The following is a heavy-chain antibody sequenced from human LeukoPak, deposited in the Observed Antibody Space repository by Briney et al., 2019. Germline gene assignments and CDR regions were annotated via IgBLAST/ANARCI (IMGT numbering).Heavy chain of an antibody. D-gene: IGHD6-19*01. CDR3: TRVDSSGGY. V-gene: IGHV3-49*04. CDR1: GFTFGDYA. Sequence: GGSLRLSCTASGFTFGDYAISWVRQAPGKGPEGVGFIRSKAYGGTTEYAASVKGRITISRDDSKSIAYLQMNSLKTEDTAVYYCTRVDSSGGYWGQGTLVTVSS. J-gene: IGHJ4*02. CDR2: IRSKAYGGTT.